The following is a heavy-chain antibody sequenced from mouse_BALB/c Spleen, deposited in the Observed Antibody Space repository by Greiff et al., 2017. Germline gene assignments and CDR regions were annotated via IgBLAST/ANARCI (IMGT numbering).Heavy chain of an antibody. CDR1: GFTFSSFG. CDR2: ISSGSSTI. J-gene: IGHJ3*01. V-gene: IGHV5-17*02. CDR3: ARDGIYPFAY. D-gene: IGHD2-1*01. Sequence: EVNLVESGGGLVQPGGSRKLSCAASGFTFSSFGMHWVRQAPEKGLEWVAYISSGSSTIYYADTVKGRFTISRDNPKNTLFLQMTSLRSEDTAMYYCARDGIYPFAYWGQGTLVTVSA.